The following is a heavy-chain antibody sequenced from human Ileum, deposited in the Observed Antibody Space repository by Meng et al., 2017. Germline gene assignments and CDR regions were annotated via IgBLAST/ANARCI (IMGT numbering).Heavy chain of an antibody. V-gene: IGHV3-73*01. CDR3: TIYTTGHI. CDR1: GVTFSGSG. D-gene: IGHD1-1*01. CDR2: IRSKANSFAT. J-gene: IGHJ3*02. Sequence: GESLKISCAVSGVTFSGSGIHWVRQASGKGLEWVGRIRSKANSFATAYPASLKDRFTVSRDDSKNTAYLQMDSLIPEDTAVYYCTIYTTGHIWGQGTMVT.